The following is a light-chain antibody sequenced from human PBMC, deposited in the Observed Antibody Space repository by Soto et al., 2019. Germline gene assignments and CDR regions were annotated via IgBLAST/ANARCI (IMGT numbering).Light chain of an antibody. CDR1: SSDVGGYNY. Sequence: QSALTQPASVSGSPGQSITISCTGTSSDVGGYNYVYWYQQHPGKAPKFMIYDVSNRPSGVSNRFSGSKSGNTASLTISGLQAEDEAYYYCSSYTTSNTRQIVFGTGTKVTVL. CDR3: SSYTTSNTRQIV. V-gene: IGLV2-14*01. J-gene: IGLJ1*01. CDR2: DVS.